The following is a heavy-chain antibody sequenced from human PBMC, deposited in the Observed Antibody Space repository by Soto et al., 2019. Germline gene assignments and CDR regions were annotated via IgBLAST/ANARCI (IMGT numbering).Heavy chain of an antibody. V-gene: IGHV3-21*01. Sequence: GGSLRLSCAASGFTFSSYSMNWVRQAPGKGLEWVSSISSSSSYIYYADSVKGRFTISRDNAKNSLYLQMNSLRAEDTAVYYCARDLFEEPGYSSGWYFDYWGQGTLVTVSS. CDR3: ARDLFEEPGYSSGWYFDY. J-gene: IGHJ4*02. CDR2: ISSSSSYI. CDR1: GFTFSSYS. D-gene: IGHD6-19*01.